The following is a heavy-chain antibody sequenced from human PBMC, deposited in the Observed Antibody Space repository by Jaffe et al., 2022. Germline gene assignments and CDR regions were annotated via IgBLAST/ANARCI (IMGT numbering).Heavy chain of an antibody. V-gene: IGHV3-43D*04. CDR1: GFTFDDYA. D-gene: IGHD2-2*01. CDR3: AKDKATGCSSTSCHEGAFDY. CDR2: ISWDGGST. Sequence: EVQLVESGGVVVQPGGSLRLSCAASGFTFDDYAMHWVRQAPGKGLEWVSLISWDGGSTYYADSVKGRFTISRDNSKNSLYLQMNSLRAEDTALYYCAKDKATGCSSTSCHEGAFDYWGQGTLVTVSS. J-gene: IGHJ4*02.